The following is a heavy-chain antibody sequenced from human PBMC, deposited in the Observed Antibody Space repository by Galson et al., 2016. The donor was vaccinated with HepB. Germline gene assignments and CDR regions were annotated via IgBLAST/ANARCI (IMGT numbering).Heavy chain of an antibody. D-gene: IGHD3-16*01. CDR2: ITYGGST. V-gene: IGHV4-39*01. Sequence: SETLSLTCNVSVGFISSNNYHWGWVRQPPGKGLEWIGNITYGGSTLYNPSLEGRVTISLDASNTQSSLKVNSVTATDTAVYFCAKWVSFGHSDVWGKGTTVTVSS. CDR3: AKWVSFGHSDV. CDR1: VGFISSNNYH. J-gene: IGHJ6*04.